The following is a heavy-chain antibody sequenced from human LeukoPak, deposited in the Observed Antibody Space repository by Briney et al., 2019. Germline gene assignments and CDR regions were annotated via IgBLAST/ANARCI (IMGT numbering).Heavy chain of an antibody. CDR1: GYTFTGYY. CDR2: INPNSGGT. J-gene: IGHJ4*02. V-gene: IGHV1-2*02. CDR3: ARVRYTVLRPDY. Sequence: ASVKVSCKASGYTFTGYYMHWVRQAPGQGLEWMGWINPNSGGTNYAQQFQGRVTMTRDTSISTAYMELSRLRSDDTAVYYCARVRYTVLRPDYWGQGTLVTVSS. D-gene: IGHD3-3*01.